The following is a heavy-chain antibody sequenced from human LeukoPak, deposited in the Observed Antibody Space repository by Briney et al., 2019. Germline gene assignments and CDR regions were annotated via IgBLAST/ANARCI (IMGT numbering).Heavy chain of an antibody. CDR3: ARVGVRGYCSGGSCYYFDY. V-gene: IGHV1-46*01. Sequence: ASVQVSCKASGYTFTRYYMHWVRQAPGQGLEWMGIINPSGGSTSYAQKFQGRVTMTWDTSTSTVYMELSSLRSEDTAVYYCARVGVRGYCSGGSCYYFDYWGQGTLVTVSS. CDR2: INPSGGST. J-gene: IGHJ4*02. D-gene: IGHD2-15*01. CDR1: GYTFTRYY.